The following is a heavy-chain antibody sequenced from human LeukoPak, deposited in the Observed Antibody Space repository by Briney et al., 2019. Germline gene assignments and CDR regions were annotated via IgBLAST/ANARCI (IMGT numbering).Heavy chain of an antibody. J-gene: IGHJ5*02. CDR3: ARDTPETATNRLGWFDP. D-gene: IGHD5-24*01. Sequence: GGSLRLSCAASGFTFSSYCMSWVRQAPGKGLEWVANIKQDGSEKYYVDSVKGRFTISRDNAKNSLYLQMNSVRAEDTAVYYCARDTPETATNRLGWFDPWGQGILVTVSS. V-gene: IGHV3-7*01. CDR2: IKQDGSEK. CDR1: GFTFSSYC.